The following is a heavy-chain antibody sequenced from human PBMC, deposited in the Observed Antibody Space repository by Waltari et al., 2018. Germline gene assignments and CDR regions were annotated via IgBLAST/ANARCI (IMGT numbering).Heavy chain of an antibody. D-gene: IGHD3-10*01. J-gene: IGHJ4*02. CDR2: ISYEGGNK. Sequence: QVQLVESGGGVVQPGRSLRLSCAASGFTFSSYAMHWVRQAPGKGLEWVAVISYEGGNKYYADSVKGRFTISRDNSKNTLYLQMNSLRAEDTAVYYCARGGVGYHYFDYWGQGTLVTVSS. V-gene: IGHV3-30-3*01. CDR1: GFTFSSYA. CDR3: ARGGVGYHYFDY.